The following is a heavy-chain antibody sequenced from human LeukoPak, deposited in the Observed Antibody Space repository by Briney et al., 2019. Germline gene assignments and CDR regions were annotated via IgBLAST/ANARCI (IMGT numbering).Heavy chain of an antibody. CDR1: GYTFTNYV. CDR2: INTNTGNP. CDR3: ARVRIRNNSVVVTASGRYGMDV. D-gene: IGHD2-21*02. Sequence: ASVKVSCKASGYTFTNYVINWVRQAPGQGLEWMGWINTNTGNPTYAQGFTGRYVFSLDTSASTAYLQISSLETEDTAVYYCARVRIRNNSVVVTASGRYGMDVWGQGTMVTVSS. J-gene: IGHJ6*02. V-gene: IGHV7-4-1*02.